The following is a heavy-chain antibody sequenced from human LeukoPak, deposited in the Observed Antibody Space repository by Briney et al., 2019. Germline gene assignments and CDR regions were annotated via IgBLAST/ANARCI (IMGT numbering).Heavy chain of an antibody. CDR2: IYYSGST. V-gene: IGHV4-39*01. Sequence: SETLSLTCTVSGVSISSSSYYWGWIRQPPGKGLEWIGSIYYSGSTYYNPSLKSRVTISVDTSKNQFSLKLSSVTAADTAVYYCARRVTATYFDYWGQGTLVTVSS. J-gene: IGHJ4*02. D-gene: IGHD2-15*01. CDR1: GVSISSSSYY. CDR3: ARRVTATYFDY.